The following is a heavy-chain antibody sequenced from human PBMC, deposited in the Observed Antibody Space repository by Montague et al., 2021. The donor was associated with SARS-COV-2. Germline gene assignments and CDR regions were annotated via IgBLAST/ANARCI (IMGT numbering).Heavy chain of an antibody. CDR2: IYYSGST. D-gene: IGHD6-13*01. V-gene: IGHV4-59*01. Sequence: SETLSLTCTVSSGFISSYYWSWIRQPPGKGLEWIGYIYYSGSTNYNPSLKSRVTISVDTSKNQFSLKLSSVTAADTAVYYCARGAGYSSSWYLAFEIWGQGTMVTVSS. CDR1: SGFISSYY. CDR3: ARGAGYSSSWYLAFEI. J-gene: IGHJ3*02.